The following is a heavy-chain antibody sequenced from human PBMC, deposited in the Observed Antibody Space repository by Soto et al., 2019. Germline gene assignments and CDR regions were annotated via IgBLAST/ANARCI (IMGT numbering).Heavy chain of an antibody. V-gene: IGHV5-51*01. J-gene: IGHJ6*02. D-gene: IGHD3-10*01. CDR3: ARHRVVSYGSGTLLPPPGYYGMDV. CDR2: IYPGDSDT. Sequence: PGESLKISCKGSGYSFTSYWIGWVRQMPGKGLEWMGIIYPGDSDTRYSPSFQGQVTISADKSISTAYLQWSSLKASDTAMYYCARHRVVSYGSGTLLPPPGYYGMDVWGQGTTVTVSS. CDR1: GYSFTSYW.